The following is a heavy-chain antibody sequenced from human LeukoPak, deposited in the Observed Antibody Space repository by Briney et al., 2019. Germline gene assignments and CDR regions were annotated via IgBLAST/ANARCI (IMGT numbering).Heavy chain of an antibody. V-gene: IGHV3-23*01. Sequence: GGSLRLSCAASGFTFSNYAMNWVRQAPGKGLVWVSAICGSGGSTYSADSVKGRFTISRDNSKSTLYLQMNSLRAEDTAVYYCANHNGYYFDYWGQGTLVTVSS. D-gene: IGHD1-1*01. CDR2: ICGSGGST. CDR1: GFTFSNYA. J-gene: IGHJ4*02. CDR3: ANHNGYYFDY.